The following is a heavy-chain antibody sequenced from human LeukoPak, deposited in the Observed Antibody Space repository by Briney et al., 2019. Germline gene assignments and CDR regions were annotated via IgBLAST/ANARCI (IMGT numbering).Heavy chain of an antibody. J-gene: IGHJ5*02. CDR1: GYTFTSYG. CDR3: ASWGYSYGYEGWFDP. D-gene: IGHD5-18*01. Sequence: ASVKVSCKASGYTFTSYGISWVRQAPGQGLEWMGWISAYNGNTNYAQKPQGRVTMTTDTSTSTAYMELRSLRSDDTAVYYCASWGYSYGYEGWFDPWGQGTLVTVSS. CDR2: ISAYNGNT. V-gene: IGHV1-18*01.